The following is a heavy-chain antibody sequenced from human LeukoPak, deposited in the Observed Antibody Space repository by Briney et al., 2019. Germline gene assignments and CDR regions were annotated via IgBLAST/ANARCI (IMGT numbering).Heavy chain of an antibody. D-gene: IGHD2-2*01. CDR1: GYTFTSYA. V-gene: IGHV1-3*01. J-gene: IGHJ4*02. Sequence: GASVKVSCKASGYTFTSYAMHWVRQAPGQRLEWMGWINAGNGNTKYSQKFQGRVTITRDTSASTAYMELSSLRSEDTAVYYCARGPGYCSSTSCYFPLDYWGQGTLVTVSS. CDR3: ARGPGYCSSTSCYFPLDY. CDR2: INAGNGNT.